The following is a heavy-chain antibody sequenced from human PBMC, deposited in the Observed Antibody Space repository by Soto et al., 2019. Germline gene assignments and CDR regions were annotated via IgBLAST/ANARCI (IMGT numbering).Heavy chain of an antibody. CDR2: ISFAGTNK. Sequence: PGGSLRLSCAASGFTFSSYALHWVRQAPGKGLEWVSLISFAGTNKYYADSVKGRFTISRDSSNNTLYLQMNSLRTEDTALYYCARSYDSTGYYYFDYGGQGTLVTVYS. D-gene: IGHD3-22*01. V-gene: IGHV3-30-3*01. J-gene: IGHJ4*02. CDR3: ARSYDSTGYYYFDY. CDR1: GFTFSSYA.